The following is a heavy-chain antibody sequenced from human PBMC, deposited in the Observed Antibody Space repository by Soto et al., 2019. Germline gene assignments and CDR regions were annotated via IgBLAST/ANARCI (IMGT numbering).Heavy chain of an antibody. CDR1: GFTFSNAW. D-gene: IGHD3-22*01. CDR3: TTDSYINIIVVRFDY. CDR2: IKSKTDGGTT. J-gene: IGHJ4*01. Sequence: EVQLVESGGGLVKPGGSLRLSCAASGFTFSNAWINWVRQAPGKGLEWVGRIKSKTDGGTTDFATPVKGRFAISRDDSKSIVYMQMNSLKIEDTAVYYCTTDSYINIIVVRFDYRGHGTLVTVSS. V-gene: IGHV3-15*07.